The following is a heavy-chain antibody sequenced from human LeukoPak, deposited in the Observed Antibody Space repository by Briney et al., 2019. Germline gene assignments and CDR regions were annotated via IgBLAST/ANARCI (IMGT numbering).Heavy chain of an antibody. D-gene: IGHD4-17*01. CDR2: IIPIFGTA. J-gene: IGHJ4*02. Sequence: SSVTVSFTASGGSFTIYAISWVRQAPGQGLGWMGGIIPIFGTANYAQKFQGRVTITADESTSTAYMELSSLRSEDTAVYYCARDRRGFRNYDYGVPGFYYFDYWGQGTLVTVSS. CDR1: GGSFTIYA. CDR3: ARDRRGFRNYDYGVPGFYYFDY. V-gene: IGHV1-69*13.